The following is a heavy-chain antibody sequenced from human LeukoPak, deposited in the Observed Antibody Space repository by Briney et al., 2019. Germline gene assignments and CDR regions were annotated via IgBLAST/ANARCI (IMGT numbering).Heavy chain of an antibody. V-gene: IGHV4-61*02. CDR1: GGSISSGSYY. CDR2: IYTSGST. CDR3: ARDDYYDSLDY. J-gene: IGHJ4*02. D-gene: IGHD3-22*01. Sequence: PSETLSLTCTVSGGSISSGSYYWSWIRQPAGKGLGWIGRIYTSGSTNYNPSLKSRVTMSVDTSKNQFSLKLSSVTAADTAVYYCARDDYYDSLDYWGQGTLVTVSS.